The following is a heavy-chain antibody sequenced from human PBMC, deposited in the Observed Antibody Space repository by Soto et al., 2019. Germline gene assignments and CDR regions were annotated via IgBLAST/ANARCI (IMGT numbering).Heavy chain of an antibody. CDR1: GFTFSSYA. J-gene: IGHJ3*02. V-gene: IGHV3-30-3*01. D-gene: IGHD3-22*01. Sequence: GGSLRLSCAASGFTFSSYAMHWVRQAPGKGLEWVAVISYDGSNKYYVDSVKGRFTISRDNSKNTLYLQMNSLRAEDTAVYYCARVIVDDSSGRGDAFDIWGQGTMVTVSS. CDR2: ISYDGSNK. CDR3: ARVIVDDSSGRGDAFDI.